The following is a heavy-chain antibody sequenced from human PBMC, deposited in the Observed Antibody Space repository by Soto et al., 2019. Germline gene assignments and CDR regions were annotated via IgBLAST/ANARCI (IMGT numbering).Heavy chain of an antibody. J-gene: IGHJ4*02. CDR1: GFTFISYA. V-gene: IGHV3-30*04. D-gene: IGHD6-13*01. Sequence: QVQLVESGGGVVQPGRSLRLSCAASGFTFISYAMHWVRQAPGKGLEWVAVISNDGRDKYHADSVKGRFTISSDNSKNTLYLQMNSLRPEDTAVYYCARDLDKGAAGYYFDYWGQGTLVTVSS. CDR3: ARDLDKGAAGYYFDY. CDR2: ISNDGRDK.